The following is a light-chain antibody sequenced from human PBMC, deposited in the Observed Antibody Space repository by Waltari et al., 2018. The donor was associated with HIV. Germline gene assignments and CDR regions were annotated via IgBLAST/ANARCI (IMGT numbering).Light chain of an antibody. V-gene: IGKV4-1*01. CDR1: QSLIYSSDHENY. J-gene: IGKJ5*01. CDR2: WAS. Sequence: DIVMTQTPVSLAVSLGERATINCKSSQSLIYSSDHENYLAWYQQKPGQPPKLLIYWASTRESGVPDRFSGSGSGTDFTLTISSLQAEDVAVYYCQQYYSTPITFGQGTRLEIK. CDR3: QQYYSTPIT.